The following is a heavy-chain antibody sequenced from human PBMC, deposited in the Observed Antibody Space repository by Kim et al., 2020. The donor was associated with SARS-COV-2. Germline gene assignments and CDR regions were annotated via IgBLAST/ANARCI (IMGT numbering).Heavy chain of an antibody. V-gene: IGHV3-30*04. CDR1: GFPFRSYA. CDR3: ARDARADLPTSFDY. J-gene: IGHJ4*02. CDR2: LLYDGTNK. Sequence: GGSLRLSCTASGFPFRSYAMHWVRQGPGKGLEWVAVLLYDGTNKYYADSVKGRFTISRDSSKNTLFLQMSSLTAEDSAVYYCARDARADLPTSFDYWGQGTLVTVSS.